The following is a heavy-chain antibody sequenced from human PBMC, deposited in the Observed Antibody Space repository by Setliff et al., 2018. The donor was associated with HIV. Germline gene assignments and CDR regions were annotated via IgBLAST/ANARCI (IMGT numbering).Heavy chain of an antibody. CDR2: IYHSGNA. D-gene: IGHD3-10*01. CDR3: ARFMRGIIIRDYYYGMDV. Sequence: SETLSLTCAVSGYSISNGYYWGWIRQPPGKGLEWMGNIYHSGNAYFHPSLKGRVTISVDTSKNQFSLNLTSVTAADTAVYYCARFMRGIIIRDYYYGMDVWGQGTTVTVSS. J-gene: IGHJ6*02. CDR1: GYSISNGYY. V-gene: IGHV4-38-2*01.